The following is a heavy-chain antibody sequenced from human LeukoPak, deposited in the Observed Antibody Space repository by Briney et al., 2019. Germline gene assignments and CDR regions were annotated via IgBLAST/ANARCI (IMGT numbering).Heavy chain of an antibody. V-gene: IGHV3-7*04. Sequence: GGSLILSCAASGFTFRNYWMSWVRQAPGKGLEWVANIRGDGREKNYVDSVKGRFTISRDNPKNSLYLQMDSPRAEDTAVYYCARFGYADGMDVWGQGTMVTVSS. CDR2: IRGDGREK. J-gene: IGHJ6*02. CDR1: GFTFRNYW. D-gene: IGHD5-18*01. CDR3: ARFGYADGMDV.